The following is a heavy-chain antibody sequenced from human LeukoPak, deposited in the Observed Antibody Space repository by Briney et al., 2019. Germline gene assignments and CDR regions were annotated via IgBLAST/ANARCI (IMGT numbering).Heavy chain of an antibody. CDR1: GDSVSSNSAA. CDR2: TYYRSKWYN. Sequence: SQTLSLTCAISGDSVSSNSAAWNWIRQSPSRGLEWLGRTYYRSKWYNDYAVSVKSLITINPDTSQNQFYLQLNSVTPEDTAVYYCARATALHSGYDYYFDYWGQGTLVTVSS. CDR3: ARATALHSGYDYYFDY. V-gene: IGHV6-1*01. D-gene: IGHD5-12*01. J-gene: IGHJ4*02.